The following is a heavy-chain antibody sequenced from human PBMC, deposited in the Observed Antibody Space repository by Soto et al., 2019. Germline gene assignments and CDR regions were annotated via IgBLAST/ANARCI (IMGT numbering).Heavy chain of an antibody. D-gene: IGHD5-12*01. CDR3: ARDNDPLQLRVNYYYIRDV. CDR2: IIPLFRTP. J-gene: IGHJ6*02. Sequence: QVQLVQSGAEMKETGSSVKVYCTTSGGTFSSSAISWLRQAPGQGLEWMGGIIPLFRTPDYAQKFQSRVTIAADESTSTAYMELSSLRSEDTAVYYCARDNDPLQLRVNYYYIRDVWGQGTTITVSS. V-gene: IGHV1-69*12. CDR1: GGTFSSSA.